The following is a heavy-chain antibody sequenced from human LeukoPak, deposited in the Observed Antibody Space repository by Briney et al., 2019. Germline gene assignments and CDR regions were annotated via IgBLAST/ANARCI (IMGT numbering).Heavy chain of an antibody. Sequence: GGSLRLSCAASGFTFDDFAMHWVRQAPGKGLEWVSGISWNSGDIGYADSVKGRFTISRDNAKNSLYLQMNSLRVEDTALYYCAEDIRLLSPSGSFDYWGQGTLVTVSS. J-gene: IGHJ4*02. CDR3: AEDIRLLSPSGSFDY. D-gene: IGHD1-26*01. CDR1: GFTFDDFA. CDR2: ISWNSGDI. V-gene: IGHV3-9*01.